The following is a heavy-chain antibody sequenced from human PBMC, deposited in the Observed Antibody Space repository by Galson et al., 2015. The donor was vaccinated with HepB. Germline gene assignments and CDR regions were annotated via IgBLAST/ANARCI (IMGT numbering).Heavy chain of an antibody. V-gene: IGHV1-69*13. CDR3: AKYNPSTVVTSRGAFDI. Sequence: SVKVSCKASGGTFSSYAISWVRQAPGKGLEWMGGIIPIFGTANYAQKFQGRVTITADESTSTAYMELSSLRSEDTAVYYCAKYNPSTVVTSRGAFDIWGQGTMVTVSS. CDR1: GGTFSSYA. CDR2: IIPIFGTA. J-gene: IGHJ3*02. D-gene: IGHD4-23*01.